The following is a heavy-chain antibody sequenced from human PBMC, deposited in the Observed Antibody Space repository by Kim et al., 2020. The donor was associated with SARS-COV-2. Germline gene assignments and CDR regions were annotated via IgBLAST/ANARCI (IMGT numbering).Heavy chain of an antibody. CDR2: ISGGGETT. D-gene: IGHD5-12*01. Sequence: GGSLRLSCAASGFTFSSYAMTWVRQDPGKGLDCVSVISGGGETTYYADSVKGRFTISRDNYKNTLYLQMNSLRAEDTAVYYCAKEDGRDGYKDYSDYWGQGTLVTVSS. CDR1: GFTFSSYA. CDR3: AKEDGRDGYKDYSDY. J-gene: IGHJ4*02. V-gene: IGHV3-23*01.